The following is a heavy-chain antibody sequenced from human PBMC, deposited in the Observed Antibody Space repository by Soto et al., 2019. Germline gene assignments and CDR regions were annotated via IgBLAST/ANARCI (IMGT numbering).Heavy chain of an antibody. Sequence: PSQTLSLTCAISGDSVSSNSAAWNWVRQSPSRGLEWLGRTKYRSKWYNDYATSVKSRIIINADTSKNQFSLKLSSVTAADTAVYYCARVAAPRHSSGYYIFDYWGQGTLVTVSS. J-gene: IGHJ4*02. CDR1: GDSVSSNSAA. V-gene: IGHV6-1*01. CDR2: TKYRSKWYN. CDR3: ARVAAPRHSSGYYIFDY. D-gene: IGHD3-22*01.